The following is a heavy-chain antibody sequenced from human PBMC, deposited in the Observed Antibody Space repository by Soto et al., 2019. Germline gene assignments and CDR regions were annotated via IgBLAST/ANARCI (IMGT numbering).Heavy chain of an antibody. D-gene: IGHD6-19*01. CDR3: ARSGSGSGWL. Sequence: QVQLQESGPGLVKPSETLSLTCTVSGGSVSSGRFYWSWIRQPPGKGLEWIGYMYYSGSTKYNPTLRSRVTISVDTSKNQFSLKLTSVTAADTAVYYCARSGSGSGWLGGQGTVVTVSS. V-gene: IGHV4-61*01. CDR1: GGSVSSGRFY. J-gene: IGHJ4*02. CDR2: MYYSGST.